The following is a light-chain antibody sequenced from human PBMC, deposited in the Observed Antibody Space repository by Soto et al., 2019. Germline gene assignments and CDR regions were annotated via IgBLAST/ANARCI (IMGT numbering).Light chain of an antibody. CDR1: ESVRNNY. J-gene: IGKJ1*01. CDR3: QQYGSTPPT. Sequence: EIVLTQSPGTLSLSPGERATRSCRASESVRNNYLAWYQRKPGQAPRLLIYGASYRATDIPYRFSGSGSGTDFTLTIARLEAEDFAVYICQQYGSTPPTFGLGTKVEI. CDR2: GAS. V-gene: IGKV3-20*01.